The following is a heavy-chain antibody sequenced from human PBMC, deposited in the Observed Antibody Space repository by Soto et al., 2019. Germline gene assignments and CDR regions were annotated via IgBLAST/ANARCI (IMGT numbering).Heavy chain of an antibody. V-gene: IGHV4-39*07. J-gene: IGHJ4*02. Sequence: SETLSLTCTFSGCSISSSSSYWGWLRQPPGKGLEGVGRIYDRGKTYYNPSLGVRVTISVDTSKNQFSLNLSSVTAADTAVYYCAFARTLRPFDYWGQGTLVTVSS. CDR2: IYDRGKT. CDR1: GCSISSSSSY. CDR3: AFARTLRPFDY. D-gene: IGHD3-16*01.